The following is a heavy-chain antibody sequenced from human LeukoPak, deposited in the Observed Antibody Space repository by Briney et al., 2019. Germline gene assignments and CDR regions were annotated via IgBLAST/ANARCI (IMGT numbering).Heavy chain of an antibody. CDR1: GGSISSSSYY. CDR2: IYYSGST. V-gene: IGHV4-39*07. CDR3: ASRTHYSSSWPIDY. Sequence: SETLSLTCTVSGGSISSSSYYWGWIRQPPGKGLEWIESIYYSGSTYYNPSLKSRVTISVDTSKNQFSLKLSSVTAADTAVYYCASRTHYSSSWPIDYWGQGTLVTVSS. D-gene: IGHD6-13*01. J-gene: IGHJ4*02.